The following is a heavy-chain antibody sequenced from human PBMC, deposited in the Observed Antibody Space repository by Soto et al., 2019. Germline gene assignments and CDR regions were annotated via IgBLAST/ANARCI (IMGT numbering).Heavy chain of an antibody. CDR2: ISSSSSYI. CDR3: ARGLYYYDSSGYYSP. Sequence: EVQLVESGGGLVKPGGSLRLSCAASGFTFSSYSMNWVRQAPGKGLEWVSSISSSSSYIYYADSVKGRFTISRENAKNSLYLQTHGLRAEDTAVYYCARGLYYYDSSGYYSPWGQGTLVTVSS. D-gene: IGHD3-22*01. V-gene: IGHV3-21*01. CDR1: GFTFSSYS. J-gene: IGHJ5*02.